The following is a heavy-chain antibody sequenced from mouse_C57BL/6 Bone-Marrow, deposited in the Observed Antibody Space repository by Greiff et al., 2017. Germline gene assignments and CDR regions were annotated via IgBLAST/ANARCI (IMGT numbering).Heavy chain of an antibody. Sequence: QVQLQQPGAELARPGASVKLSCKASGYTFTSYGISWVKQRTGQGLEWIGEIYPRSGNTNYNEKFKGKATLTADKSSRTAYMELRSLTSEGSAVYVCARAGYYYGKDAMDVWGKGTSVTVSS. J-gene: IGHJ4*01. V-gene: IGHV1-81*01. CDR1: GYTFTSYG. D-gene: IGHD1-1*01. CDR3: ARAGYYYGKDAMDV. CDR2: IYPRSGNT.